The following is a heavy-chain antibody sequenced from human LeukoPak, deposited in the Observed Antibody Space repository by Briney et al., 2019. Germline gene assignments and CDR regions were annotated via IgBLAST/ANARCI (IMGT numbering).Heavy chain of an antibody. D-gene: IGHD2-21*01. J-gene: IGHJ1*01. CDR2: IIPIFGTA. V-gene: IGHV1-69*13. CDR3: ARDPCGSGDCYSVPEYFQH. Sequence: SAKVSCKASGGTFSSYAISWVRQAPGQGLEWMGGIIPIFGTANYAQKFQGRVTITADESTSTAYMELSSLRSEDTAVYYCARDPCGSGDCYSVPEYFQHWGQGTLVTVSS. CDR1: GGTFSSYA.